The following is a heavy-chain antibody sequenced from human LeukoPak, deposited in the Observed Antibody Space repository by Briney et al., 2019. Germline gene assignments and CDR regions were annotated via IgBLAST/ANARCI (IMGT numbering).Heavy chain of an antibody. V-gene: IGHV3-23*01. CDR2: ISGSGGST. Sequence: GGSLRLSCAASGFTFTTYGMIWVRQAPGKGLEWVLGISGSGGSTYYADSVKGRFTISRDNSKNTLYLQMNSLGSEDTAVYYCAKGVESFYYYYYMDVWGKGTTVTVSS. CDR3: AKGVESFYYYYYMDV. CDR1: GFTFTTYG. J-gene: IGHJ6*03. D-gene: IGHD3-3*01.